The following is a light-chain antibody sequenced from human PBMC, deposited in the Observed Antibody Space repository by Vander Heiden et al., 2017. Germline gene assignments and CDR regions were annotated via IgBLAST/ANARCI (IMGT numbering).Light chain of an antibody. CDR1: QSINSY. J-gene: IGKJ2*01. CDR2: KAA. CDR3: QQYNSYFMYT. V-gene: IGKV1-5*03. Sequence: IQLTQSPSSLSASLGDRVTTTCLASQSINSYLACYQQKPGKAPKHLIYKAASLESGVPSRFSGSGSGTEFTLTISSLQPDDFATYYCQQYNSYFMYTFGQGTKLEIK.